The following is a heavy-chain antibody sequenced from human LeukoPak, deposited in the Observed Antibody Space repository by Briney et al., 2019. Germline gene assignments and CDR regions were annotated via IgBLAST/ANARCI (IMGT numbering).Heavy chain of an antibody. J-gene: IGHJ4*02. Sequence: PGRSLRLSCAASGFTFDDYATHWVRQAPGKGLEWVSGISWNSGSIGYADSVKGRFTISRDNAKNSLYLQMNSLRAEDTALYYCAKDAYSSGWYAFDYWGQGTLVTVSS. CDR2: ISWNSGSI. V-gene: IGHV3-9*01. CDR3: AKDAYSSGWYAFDY. D-gene: IGHD6-19*01. CDR1: GFTFDDYA.